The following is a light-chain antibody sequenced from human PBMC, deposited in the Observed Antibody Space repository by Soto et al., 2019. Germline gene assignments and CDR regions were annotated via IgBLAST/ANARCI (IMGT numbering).Light chain of an antibody. V-gene: IGLV2-14*03. CDR3: SSYTTSNTRQIV. Sequence: QSALTQPASVSGSPGQSITISCTGTSSDVGGYNYVSWYQHHPGKAPKLIIHDVTNRPSGVSNPFSGSKSGNTASLTISGLQPEDEADYYCSSYTTSNTRQIVFGTGTKSPS. CDR1: SSDVGGYNY. CDR2: DVT. J-gene: IGLJ1*01.